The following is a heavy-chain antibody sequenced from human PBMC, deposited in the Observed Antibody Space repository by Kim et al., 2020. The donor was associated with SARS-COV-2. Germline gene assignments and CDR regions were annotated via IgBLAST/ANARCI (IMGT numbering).Heavy chain of an antibody. V-gene: IGHV3-15*01. CDR3: TTDLRRTMVRGVGMDV. D-gene: IGHD3-10*01. Sequence: GGSLRLSCAASGFTFSNAWMSWVRQAPGKGLEWVGRIKSKTDGGTTDYAAPVKGRFTISRDDSKNTLYLQMNSLKTEDTAVYYCTTDLRRTMVRGVGMDVWGQGTTVTVSS. CDR1: GFTFSNAW. J-gene: IGHJ6*02. CDR2: IKSKTDGGTT.